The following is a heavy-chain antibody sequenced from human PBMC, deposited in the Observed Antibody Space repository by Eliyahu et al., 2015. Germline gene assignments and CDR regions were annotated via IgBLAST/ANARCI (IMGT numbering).Heavy chain of an antibody. V-gene: IGHV3-33*01. CDR1: GXTFGSYG. CDR3: ARSIVENYAFDI. CDR2: IWYDGSNE. D-gene: IGHD2-21*01. Sequence: QVQLVESGGGVVQPXXSLRLXCAASGXTFGSYGMHWVRXAPGKGLEWVACIWYDGSNEYYTDSVKGRFTISRDNSKNTLSLQMSSLRAEDTAVYRCARSIVENYAFDIWXQGTMVTVSS. J-gene: IGHJ3*02.